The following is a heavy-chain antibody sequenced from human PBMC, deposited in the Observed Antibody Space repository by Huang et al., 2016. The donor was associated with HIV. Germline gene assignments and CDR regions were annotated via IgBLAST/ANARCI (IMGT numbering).Heavy chain of an antibody. CDR1: GYTFTAYF. CDR2: MNPNSGDT. J-gene: IGHJ4*02. D-gene: IGHD3-22*01. Sequence: QVHLVQSGAEGKKPGASVRVSCKASGYTFTAYFLHWVRQAPGQGLEWMGWMNPNSGDTNYAQKFQDRVTMTRDTFINTAYMELRRLTSDDTAVYYCSTSGEFYDSSGVLDYWGQGTLVIVST. CDR3: STSGEFYDSSGVLDY. V-gene: IGHV1-2*02.